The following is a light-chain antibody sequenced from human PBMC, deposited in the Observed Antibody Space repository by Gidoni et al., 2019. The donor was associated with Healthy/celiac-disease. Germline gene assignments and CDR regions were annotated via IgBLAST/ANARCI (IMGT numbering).Light chain of an antibody. CDR1: SSNIGAGYD. J-gene: IGLJ2*01. CDR2: GNS. CDR3: QSYDSSLSGPYVV. V-gene: IGLV1-40*01. Sequence: QSVLTQPPSVSGAPGQRVTISCTGSSSNIGAGYDVHWYQQFPGTAPKLLIYGNSNRPSGVPDRFSGSKSGTSASLAITGLQAEDEADYYCQSYDSSLSGPYVVFGGGTKLTVL.